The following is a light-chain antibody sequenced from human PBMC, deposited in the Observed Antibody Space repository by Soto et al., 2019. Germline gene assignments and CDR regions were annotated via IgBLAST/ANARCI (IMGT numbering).Light chain of an antibody. J-gene: IGKJ1*01. V-gene: IGKV1-6*01. Sequence: AIQMTQSPSSLSASVGDRVTITCRASQGIRNDLGWYQQKPGRAPKLLIYAASSLQSGVPSRFGGSGSGTDFTLTISSLQPEDFATYDCLQDYNYPRAFGQGTKVEIK. CDR2: AAS. CDR3: LQDYNYPRA. CDR1: QGIRND.